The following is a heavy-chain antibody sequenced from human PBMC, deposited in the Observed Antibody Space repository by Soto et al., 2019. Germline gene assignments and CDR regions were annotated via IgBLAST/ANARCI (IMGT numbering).Heavy chain of an antibody. D-gene: IGHD3-3*01. V-gene: IGHV4-39*02. J-gene: IGHJ4*02. Sequence: SETLSLTRTSSGGTFSSSSYYWSWIHQRPGKGLEWIGSIYYSGTTYYHPSLKSPATLSVDTSKNQFSLKLSSVTAADTAVYYCARELRFLEWLCPDFDYWGQGTLVTVSS. CDR1: GGTFSSSSYY. CDR2: IYYSGTT. CDR3: ARELRFLEWLCPDFDY.